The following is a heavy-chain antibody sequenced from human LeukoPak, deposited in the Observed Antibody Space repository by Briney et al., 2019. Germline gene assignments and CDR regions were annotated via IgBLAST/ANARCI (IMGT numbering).Heavy chain of an antibody. Sequence: PGGSLRLSCAASGFTFSSYSMNWVRQALGKGLEWVSYISSSSSTIYYADSVKGRFTISRDNAKNSLYLQMNSLRAEDTAVYYCARTYDFWSGYFDYWGQGTLVTVSS. CDR1: GFTFSSYS. D-gene: IGHD3-3*01. CDR3: ARTYDFWSGYFDY. J-gene: IGHJ4*02. V-gene: IGHV3-48*04. CDR2: ISSSSSTI.